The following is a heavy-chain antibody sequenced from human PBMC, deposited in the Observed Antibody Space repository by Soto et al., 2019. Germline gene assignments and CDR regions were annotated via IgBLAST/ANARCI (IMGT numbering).Heavy chain of an antibody. CDR3: ARHWLLPVAGYYFDY. Sequence: SETLSLTCTVSGGSISSGGYYWGWIRQPPGKGLEWIGSIYYSGTTYYNPSLRSRVTISEDTSKNQFSLKVGSATAADTAVYYCARHWLLPVAGYYFDYWSQGTLVTVSS. D-gene: IGHD6-19*01. V-gene: IGHV4-39*01. CDR2: IYYSGTT. J-gene: IGHJ4*02. CDR1: GGSISSGGYY.